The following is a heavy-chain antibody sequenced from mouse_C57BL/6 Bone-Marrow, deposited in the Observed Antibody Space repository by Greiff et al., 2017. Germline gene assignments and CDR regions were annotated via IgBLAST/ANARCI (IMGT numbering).Heavy chain of an antibody. CDR2: ISSGGDYI. CDR3: TRKNYSNFSYAMDY. Sequence: EVMLVESGEGLVKPGGSLKLSCAASGFTFSSYAMSWVRQTPETRLEWVAYISSGGDYIYYADTVKGRFTISRDNARNTLYLQMSSLKSEDTAMYYCTRKNYSNFSYAMDYWGQGTSVTVSS. CDR1: GFTFSSYA. V-gene: IGHV5-9-1*02. J-gene: IGHJ4*01. D-gene: IGHD2-5*01.